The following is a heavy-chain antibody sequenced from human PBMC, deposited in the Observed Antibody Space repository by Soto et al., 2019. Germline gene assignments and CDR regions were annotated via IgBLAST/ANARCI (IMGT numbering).Heavy chain of an antibody. D-gene: IGHD3-3*01. Sequence: QVQLVQSGAEAKKPGSSVKVSCKASGGTFSNYDISWVRQAPGQGLEWMGGIIPMFGPANYAQKFQGRVTITADESTTTAYMELSNLRSDDTAVYYWARGARVYYEYWSGHSESGDRWFDPWGQGTLVTVSS. J-gene: IGHJ5*02. V-gene: IGHV1-69*12. CDR3: ARGARVYYEYWSGHSESGDRWFDP. CDR1: GGTFSNYD. CDR2: IIPMFGPA.